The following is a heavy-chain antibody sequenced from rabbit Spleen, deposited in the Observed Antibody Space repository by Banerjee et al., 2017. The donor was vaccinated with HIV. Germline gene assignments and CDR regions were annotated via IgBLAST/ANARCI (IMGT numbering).Heavy chain of an antibody. D-gene: IGHD8-1*01. Sequence: QEQLVESGGGLVQPGASLTLTCTASGFDFSSGYDMCWVRQAPGKGLEWIACIYTGNSKTYYANGAKGRFTISKTSSTTVTLQMTSLTVADTATYFCARDAGRGDYIDGVFDLWGQGTLVTVS. CDR2: IYTGNSKT. J-gene: IGHJ4*01. CDR1: GFDFSSGYD. V-gene: IGHV1S45*01. CDR3: ARDAGRGDYIDGVFDL.